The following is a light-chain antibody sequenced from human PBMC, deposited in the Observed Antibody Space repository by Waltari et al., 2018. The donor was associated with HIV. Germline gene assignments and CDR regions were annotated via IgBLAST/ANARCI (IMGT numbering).Light chain of an antibody. CDR3: ESYTSTSVWV. J-gene: IGLJ3*02. CDR1: SSDVGCYNS. V-gene: IGLV2-14*03. Sequence: QSALTQPASVAGSPGQSSTLSCPVSSSDVGCYNSVLWYQQHPGKAPRLMIYDVSTRPSGVSDRFSGSKSGDTASLTISGLQAEDEADYYCESYTSTSVWVFGGGTRLTVL. CDR2: DVS.